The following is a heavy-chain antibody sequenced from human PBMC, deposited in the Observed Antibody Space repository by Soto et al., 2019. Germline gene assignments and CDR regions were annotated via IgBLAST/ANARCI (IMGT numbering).Heavy chain of an antibody. Sequence: EVQLVESGGGLVQPGGSLRLSCAASGFTFSSYSMNWVRQAPGKGLEWVSYISSSSSTIYYADSVKGRFTISRDNAKNSLCVQMNSRRDEETAVYYCAREGGNLNWFDPWGQGTLVTVSS. J-gene: IGHJ5*02. CDR1: GFTFSSYS. CDR2: ISSSSSTI. D-gene: IGHD1-26*01. CDR3: AREGGNLNWFDP. V-gene: IGHV3-48*02.